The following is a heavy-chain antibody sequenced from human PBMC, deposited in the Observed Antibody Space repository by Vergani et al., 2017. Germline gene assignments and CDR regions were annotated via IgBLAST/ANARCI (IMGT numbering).Heavy chain of an antibody. V-gene: IGHV1-69*13. CDR1: GGTFSSYA. CDR3: ARDRGYYYDSSGYGTDY. J-gene: IGHJ4*02. D-gene: IGHD3-22*01. CDR2: IIPIFGTA. Sequence: QVQLEQSGAEVKKPGSSVKVSCKASGGTFSSYAISWVRQAPGQGLEWMGRIIPIFGTANYAQKFQGRVTITADESTSTAYMELSSLRSEDTAVYYCARDRGYYYDSSGYGTDYWGQGTLVTVSS.